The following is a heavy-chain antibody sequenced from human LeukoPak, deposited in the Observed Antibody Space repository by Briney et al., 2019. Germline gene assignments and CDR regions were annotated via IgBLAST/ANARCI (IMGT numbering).Heavy chain of an antibody. CDR1: GYTFTNYG. CDR2: ISAYNGNT. Sequence: ASVTVSCRASGYTFTNYGFSWVRQAPGQGLEWMGWISAYNGNTNNAQKLQGRVTMTTDTSTSTAYMELSSLRSEDTAVYYCARLRDFWSGYLSGYGMDVWGQGTTVTVSS. J-gene: IGHJ6*02. D-gene: IGHD3-3*01. CDR3: ARLRDFWSGYLSGYGMDV. V-gene: IGHV1-18*01.